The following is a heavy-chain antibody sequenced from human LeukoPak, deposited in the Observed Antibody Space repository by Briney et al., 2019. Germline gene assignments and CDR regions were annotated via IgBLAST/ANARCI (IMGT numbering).Heavy chain of an antibody. Sequence: GEPLQISSQASGYIFTNYWIGWGRPRPGKGMEWMGIIYPRDSDTRYSPSFQGQVTVSADKSISTAYLQWNTLEASDTAMYYCARRQYSGYDFDFWGQGTLVTVSS. CDR3: ARRQYSGYDFDF. CDR1: GYIFTNYW. CDR2: IYPRDSDT. V-gene: IGHV5-51*01. D-gene: IGHD5-12*01. J-gene: IGHJ4*02.